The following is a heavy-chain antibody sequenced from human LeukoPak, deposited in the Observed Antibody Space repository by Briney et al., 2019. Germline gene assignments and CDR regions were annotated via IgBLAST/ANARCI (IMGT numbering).Heavy chain of an antibody. CDR2: ISWNSGSI. D-gene: IGHD5-24*01. J-gene: IGHJ4*02. V-gene: IGHV3-9*01. CDR1: GFTLDDYA. Sequence: GGSLRLSCAASGFTLDDYAMHWVRQAPGKGLEWVSGISWNSGSIGYADSVKGRFTISRDNVKNSLYLQMNSLRAEDTAFYYCAKDGVSGGGYNQWAYLDYWGQGTLVTVSS. CDR3: AKDGVSGGGYNQWAYLDY.